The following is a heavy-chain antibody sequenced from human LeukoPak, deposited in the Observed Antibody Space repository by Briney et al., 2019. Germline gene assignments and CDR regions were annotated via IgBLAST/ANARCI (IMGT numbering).Heavy chain of an antibody. CDR2: IYSSGST. Sequence: PSETLSLTCSVSGGSISGYYWSWIRQPPGQTLEWIGYIYSSGSTNYNPSLQSRVTISVGTSMNQFSLRLSSVTAADTAVYYCARFTYTTRPSDVWGKGTTVTVSS. J-gene: IGHJ6*04. V-gene: IGHV4-4*09. CDR3: ARFTYTTRPSDV. D-gene: IGHD3-16*01. CDR1: GGSISGYY.